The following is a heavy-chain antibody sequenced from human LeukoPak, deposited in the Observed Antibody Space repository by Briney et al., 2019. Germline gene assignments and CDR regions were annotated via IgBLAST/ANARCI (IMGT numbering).Heavy chain of an antibody. CDR3: ARYDPRGGFDI. CDR2: MSGSTTYI. CDR1: GFTFSAYV. V-gene: IGHV3-21*01. Sequence: GESLRLSCAASGFTFSAYVMNWVRQAPGKGLEWVSSMSGSTTYIFYADSVKGRFTISRDNAKNSLYLQMNSLRAEDTAVYYCARYDPRGGFDIWGQGTMVTVSS. J-gene: IGHJ3*02. D-gene: IGHD2-15*01.